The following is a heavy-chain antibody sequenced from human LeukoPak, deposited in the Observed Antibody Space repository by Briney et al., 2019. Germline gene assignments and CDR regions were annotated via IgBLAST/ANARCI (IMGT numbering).Heavy chain of an antibody. D-gene: IGHD2-2*01. J-gene: IGHJ4*02. CDR2: IYYTGST. Sequence: SETLSLTCTGSGGSIDSYYCSWIRQPPGKGLEWIGYIYYTGSTEYHPSLKSRVTISLDTSKNQFSLKLTSVTAADTAVYYCVRVYQSAEYYFDYWGRGNLVSVSS. V-gene: IGHV4-59*01. CDR1: GGSIDSYY. CDR3: VRVYQSAEYYFDY.